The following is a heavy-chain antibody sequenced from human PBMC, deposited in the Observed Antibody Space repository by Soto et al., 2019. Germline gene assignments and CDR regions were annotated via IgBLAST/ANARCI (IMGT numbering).Heavy chain of an antibody. J-gene: IGHJ6*02. CDR1: GSTFSNDW. V-gene: IGHV3-74*01. Sequence: GGSLRLSCAVSGSTFSNDWMHWVRQAPGKGLVWVSHTNSDGSGTNYADSVKGRFTIARDNAKNTVYLQMNSLRAEDTAVYYCARDRSYSLDVWGQGTTVTVSS. CDR3: ARDRSYSLDV. CDR2: TNSDGSGT.